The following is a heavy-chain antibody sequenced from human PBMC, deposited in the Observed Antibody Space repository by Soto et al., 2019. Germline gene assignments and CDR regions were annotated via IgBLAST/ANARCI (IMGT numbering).Heavy chain of an antibody. V-gene: IGHV4-30-2*01. CDR1: GGSINSGGYS. J-gene: IGHJ4*02. D-gene: IGHD5-12*01. Sequence: SETLSLTCSVSGGSINSGGYSWSWIRQPPGKGLEWIGYIYHSGSTYYNPSLKSRVTISVDRSKSQFSLKLSSVTAADTAVYYCAAGGGLPRYYWGQGTLVTVSS. CDR2: IYHSGST. CDR3: AAGGGLPRYY.